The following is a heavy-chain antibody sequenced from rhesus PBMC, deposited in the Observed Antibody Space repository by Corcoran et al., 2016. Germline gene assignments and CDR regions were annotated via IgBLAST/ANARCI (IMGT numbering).Heavy chain of an antibody. Sequence: QVQLQESGPGLVKPSETLSLTCAVSGGSVSSSNWWSWIRQPPGKGLEWIGYISGKRGSTYYNPSLPSRVTISTDTSKNQFSLKLSSVTAADTAVYYCARSGYCSGIYCYAYFEFWGQGALVTVSS. J-gene: IGHJ1*01. CDR3: ARSGYCSGIYCYAYFEF. CDR1: GGSVSSSNW. D-gene: IGHD2-27*01. V-gene: IGHV4-65*01. CDR2: ISGKRGST.